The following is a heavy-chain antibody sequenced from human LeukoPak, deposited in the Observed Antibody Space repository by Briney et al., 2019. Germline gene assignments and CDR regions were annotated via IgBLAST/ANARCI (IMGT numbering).Heavy chain of an antibody. V-gene: IGHV1-69*05. CDR3: ARAGDVYNPDNWFDP. CDR2: IIPIFGTA. J-gene: IGHJ5*02. CDR1: GGTFSSYA. D-gene: IGHD5-24*01. Sequence: SVKVSCKASGGTFSSYAISWVRQAPGQGLEWMGGIIPIFGTANYAQKFQGRVTITTDESTSTAYMELSSLRSEDTAVYYCARAGDVYNPDNWFDPWGQGTLVTVSS.